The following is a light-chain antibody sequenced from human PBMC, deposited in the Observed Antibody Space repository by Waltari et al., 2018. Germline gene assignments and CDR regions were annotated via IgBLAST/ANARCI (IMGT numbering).Light chain of an antibody. CDR1: QCIRSF. CDR3: QQFNSYPLT. CDR2: AAS. V-gene: IGKV1-9*01. Sequence: TWRAMQCIRSFLAGYQQKPGKAPKLLIHAASTLQSGVPSRFRGSGSGTDFSLTISSLQPEDFATYYCQQFNSYPLTFGGGTKVEIK. J-gene: IGKJ4*01.